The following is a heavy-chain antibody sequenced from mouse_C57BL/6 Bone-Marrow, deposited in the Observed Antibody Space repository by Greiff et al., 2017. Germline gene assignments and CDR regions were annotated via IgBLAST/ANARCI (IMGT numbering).Heavy chain of an antibody. V-gene: IGHV5-17*01. J-gene: IGHJ2*01. Sequence: EVQGVESGGGLVKPGGSLKLSCAASGFTFSDYGLHWVRQAPEKGLEWVAYISSGSSTIYYADTVTGRFTISRDNAKNTLLLQMTSLRSEDTAMYYCARALYYGNPHLDDWGQGTTLTVSS. CDR2: ISSGSSTI. CDR3: ARALYYGNPHLDD. D-gene: IGHD2-1*01. CDR1: GFTFSDYG.